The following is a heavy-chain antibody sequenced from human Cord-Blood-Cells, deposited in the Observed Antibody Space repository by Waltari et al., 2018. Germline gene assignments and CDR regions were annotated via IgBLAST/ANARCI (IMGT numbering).Heavy chain of an antibody. Sequence: QLQLQESGPGLVKPSETLSLTCTVSGGSISISSYYWGWIRQPPGRGLEWIGSISYSGITYAHPSLQRRFTISVDTSKKRFSLKLSSVTAADTAVYYCAGGRILGVVIECWCDPWGQGTLVTVSS. D-gene: IGHD3-3*01. J-gene: IGHJ5*02. V-gene: IGHV4-39*01. CDR3: AGGRILGVVIECWCDP. CDR2: ISYSGIT. CDR1: GGSISISSYY.